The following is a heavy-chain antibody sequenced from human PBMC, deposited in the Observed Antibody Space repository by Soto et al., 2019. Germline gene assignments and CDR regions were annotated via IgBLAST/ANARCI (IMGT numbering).Heavy chain of an antibody. V-gene: IGHV1-69*01. CDR3: ARAYCSSTSCSVSLGWFDP. CDR2: IIPIFGTA. Sequence: QVQLVQSGAEVKKPGSSVKVSCKASGGTFSSYAISWVRQAPGQGLEWMGGIIPIFGTANYAQKFQGRVTITADESTSTAYMELSSLRSEDTAVYYCARAYCSSTSCSVSLGWFDPWGQGTLVTVSS. J-gene: IGHJ5*02. D-gene: IGHD2-2*01. CDR1: GGTFSSYA.